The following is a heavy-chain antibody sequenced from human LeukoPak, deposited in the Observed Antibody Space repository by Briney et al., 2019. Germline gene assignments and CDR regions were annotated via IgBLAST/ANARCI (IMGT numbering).Heavy chain of an antibody. Sequence: PGGSLRLSCAASGFTVSSNYMSWVRQAPGKGLEWVGFIRSKAYGGTTEYAASVKGRFTISGDDSKSIAYLQMNSLKTEDTAVYYCTIVGATWGQGTLVTVSS. CDR3: TIVGAT. CDR2: IRSKAYGGTT. J-gene: IGHJ5*02. CDR1: GFTVSSNY. D-gene: IGHD1-26*01. V-gene: IGHV3-49*04.